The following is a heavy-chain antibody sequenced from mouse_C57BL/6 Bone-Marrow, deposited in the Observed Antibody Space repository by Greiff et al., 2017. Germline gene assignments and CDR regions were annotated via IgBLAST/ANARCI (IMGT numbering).Heavy chain of an antibody. CDR3: ARAYDSGDYAMDD. Sequence: QVQLQQPGAELVKPGASVKLSCKASGYTFTNYWMHWVKQRPGQGLEWIGMMHPNGGSPDYNEKFKSEVTLSVDKSSRTAYMELSSLTSEDSAVYYGARAYDSGDYAMDDRGQGTSVTVSS. D-gene: IGHD2-3*01. V-gene: IGHV1-64*01. CDR1: GYTFTNYW. CDR2: MHPNGGSP. J-gene: IGHJ4*01.